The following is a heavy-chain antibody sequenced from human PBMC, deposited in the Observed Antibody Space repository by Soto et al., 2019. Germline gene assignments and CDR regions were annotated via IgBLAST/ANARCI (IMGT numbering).Heavy chain of an antibody. D-gene: IGHD6-13*01. J-gene: IGHJ6*02. Sequence: EVQLVESGGGLVKPGGSRSLSCVDSGFTFISYGMSWVRQAPVKGLEWVGNIKQDGSEENYVDSVKGRFTISRDNAKNSMYLQMNSLRVEDTAVYYCARIAASGRGWDVWGQGTTVVVSS. CDR3: ARIAASGRGWDV. CDR1: GFTFISYG. CDR2: IKQDGSEE. V-gene: IGHV3-7*01.